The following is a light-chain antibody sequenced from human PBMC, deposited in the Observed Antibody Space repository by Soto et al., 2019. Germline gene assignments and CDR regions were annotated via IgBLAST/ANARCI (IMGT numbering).Light chain of an antibody. CDR2: DAS. Sequence: EIVLTQSPATLSLSPGERATVSCRASQSISSSLAWYQQKPGQAPRLLIYDASNRATGIPPRFSGSGSGTAFTLNISSLKPADFAAYYGHQRFNWSLTFGSRPKVEIK. CDR3: HQRFNWSLT. CDR1: QSISSS. V-gene: IGKV3-11*01. J-gene: IGKJ4*01.